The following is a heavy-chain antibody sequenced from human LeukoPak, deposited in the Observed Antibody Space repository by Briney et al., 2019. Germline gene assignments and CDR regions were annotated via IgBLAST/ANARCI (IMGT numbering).Heavy chain of an antibody. CDR2: IYYSGST. CDR1: GVSISSHY. CDR3: ARGQEGEMATITDFDY. V-gene: IGHV4-59*11. J-gene: IGHJ4*02. D-gene: IGHD5-24*01. Sequence: SETLSLTCTVSGVSISSHYWSWIRQPPGKGLEWIGYIYYSGSTNYNPSLKSRVTISVDTSKNQFSLKLSSVTAADTAVYYCARGQEGEMATITDFDYWGQGTLVTVSS.